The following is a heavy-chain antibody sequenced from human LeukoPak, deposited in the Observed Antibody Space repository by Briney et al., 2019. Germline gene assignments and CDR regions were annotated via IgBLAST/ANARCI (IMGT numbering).Heavy chain of an antibody. V-gene: IGHV3-48*03. CDR3: ARSPYSSGYSDY. D-gene: IGHD3-22*01. Sequence: GGSLRLSCAASGFTVSSYEMNWVRQAPGKGLEWVSYISSSGSTIYYADSVKGRFTISRDNAKNSLYLQMNSLRAEDTAVYYCARSPYSSGYSDYWGQGTLVTVSS. J-gene: IGHJ4*02. CDR2: ISSSGSTI. CDR1: GFTVSSYE.